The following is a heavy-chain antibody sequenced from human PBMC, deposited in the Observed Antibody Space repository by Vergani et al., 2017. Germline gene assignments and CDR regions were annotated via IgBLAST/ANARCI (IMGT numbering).Heavy chain of an antibody. J-gene: IGHJ6*02. D-gene: IGHD3-10*01. CDR2: INHSGST. CDR1: GGSFSGYY. CDR3: ARLRVMVRGVIINYYYGMDV. Sequence: QVQLQQWGAGLLKPSETLSLTCAVYGGSFSGYYWSWIRQPPGKGLEWIGEINHSGSTNYNPSLKSRVTISVDTSKNQFSLKLSSVTAADTAVYYCARLRVMVRGVIINYYYGMDVWGQGTTVTVSS. V-gene: IGHV4-34*01.